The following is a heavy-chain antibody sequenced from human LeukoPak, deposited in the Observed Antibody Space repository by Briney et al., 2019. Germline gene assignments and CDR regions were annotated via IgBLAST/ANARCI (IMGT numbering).Heavy chain of an antibody. V-gene: IGHV1-2*02. Sequence: ASVKVSCKASGYIFIGYYMHWVRQAPGQGLEWMGWIDPYSGGTHFAQRFQGRVSMTLDTSISTAYMELTRLTSDDTAVYYCARDGVAGSSDAFDIWGQGTMVTVSA. D-gene: IGHD6-19*01. CDR3: ARDGVAGSSDAFDI. CDR1: GYIFIGYY. J-gene: IGHJ3*02. CDR2: IDPYSGGT.